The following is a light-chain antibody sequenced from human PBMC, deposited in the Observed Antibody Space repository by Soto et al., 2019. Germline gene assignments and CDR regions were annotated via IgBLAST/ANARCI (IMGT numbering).Light chain of an antibody. J-gene: IGKJ1*01. Sequence: DIQMTQSPSTLSASVGDRVTITCRASQSISDWLAWFQQKPGKAPKLLIYKTSSLESGVPSRFSGSGSGTEFTLSISSLQPDDFATYYGQHYESYTWTFGQGTKVEIK. CDR1: QSISDW. CDR3: QHYESYTWT. CDR2: KTS. V-gene: IGKV1-5*03.